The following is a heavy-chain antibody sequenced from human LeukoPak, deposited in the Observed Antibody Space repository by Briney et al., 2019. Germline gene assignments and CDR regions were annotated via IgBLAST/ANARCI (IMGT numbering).Heavy chain of an antibody. CDR3: ARVDGDYGKGFDP. CDR2: IFTSGIT. Sequence: SETLSLTCTVSGDSLNGYYWGWLRQPAGKGLEWVGRIFTSGITKYSPSLRSRVTMSIDTSKNQFSLKLSSVTAADTAVYYCARVDGDYGKGFDPWGQGTLVTVSS. CDR1: GDSLNGYY. J-gene: IGHJ5*02. V-gene: IGHV4-4*07. D-gene: IGHD4-17*01.